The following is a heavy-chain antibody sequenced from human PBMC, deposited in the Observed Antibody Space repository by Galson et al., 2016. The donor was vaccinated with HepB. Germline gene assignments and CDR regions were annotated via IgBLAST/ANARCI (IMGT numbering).Heavy chain of an antibody. CDR3: ARDILWFGELTRVYYLDY. Sequence: SLRLSCAASGFTFSSYNMNWVRQAPGKGLEWVSYFSSSSSYIHYADSVKGRFTISRDNAKNSLYLQMNSLRAEDTAVYYCARDILWFGELTRVYYLDYWGQGTLVTVSS. J-gene: IGHJ4*02. V-gene: IGHV3-21*05. D-gene: IGHD3-10*01. CDR1: GFTFSSYN. CDR2: FSSSSSYI.